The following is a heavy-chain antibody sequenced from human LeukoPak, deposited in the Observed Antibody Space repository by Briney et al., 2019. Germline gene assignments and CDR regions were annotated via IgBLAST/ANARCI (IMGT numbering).Heavy chain of an antibody. J-gene: IGHJ4*02. CDR1: GGSISDYY. CDR2: IYYSGRT. Sequence: SETLSLTCTVSGGSISDYYWNWMRQPPGKGLEWIGYIYYSGRTNYNPSLKSRVSISVDTSKNQFSLKLSSVTAADTAVYYCARYSAPVTSIDYWGQGTLVTVSS. D-gene: IGHD2-21*02. CDR3: ARYSAPVTSIDY. V-gene: IGHV4-59*01.